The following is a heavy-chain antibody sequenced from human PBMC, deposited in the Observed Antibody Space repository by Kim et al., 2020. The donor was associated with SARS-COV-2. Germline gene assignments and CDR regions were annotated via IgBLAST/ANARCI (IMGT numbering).Heavy chain of an antibody. CDR2: MNPNSGNT. V-gene: IGHV1-8*01. D-gene: IGHD6-19*01. CDR1: GYTFTSYD. CDR3: ARGRVAGHDS. J-gene: IGHJ4*02. Sequence: ASVKVSCKASGYTFTSYDINWVRQATGQGLEWMGWMNPNSGNTGYAQKFQGRVTMTRDTSISTAYMELSSLTSEDTAVYFCARGRVAGHDSWGQGTLVTVSS.